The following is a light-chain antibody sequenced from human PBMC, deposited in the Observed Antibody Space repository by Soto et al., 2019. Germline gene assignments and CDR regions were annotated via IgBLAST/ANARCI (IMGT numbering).Light chain of an antibody. CDR2: GAS. J-gene: IGKJ1*01. CDR3: QQYGSSPWT. Sequence: ELVLTQSPGALSLSPGERATLSCRASQSVSSSYLAWYQQKPGQAPRLLIYGASSRATGIPDRFSGSGSGTEFTLTISSLQSEDFAVYYCQQYGSSPWTFGQGTKVDIK. CDR1: QSVSSSY. V-gene: IGKV3-20*01.